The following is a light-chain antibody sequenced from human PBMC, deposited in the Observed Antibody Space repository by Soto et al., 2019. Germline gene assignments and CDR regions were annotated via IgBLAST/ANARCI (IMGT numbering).Light chain of an antibody. J-gene: IGKJ2*01. CDR1: LTVTSTY. CDR3: EQYGGSPPYT. Sequence: EIVLTQSPGTLSLSPGERATLSCRASLTVTSTYLAWYQLKPGQAPRLLFSDASTRATGIPDRFSGSGSGTDFTLTISRLEPEDFAVYYCEQYGGSPPYTFGQGTKLEMK. V-gene: IGKV3-20*01. CDR2: DAS.